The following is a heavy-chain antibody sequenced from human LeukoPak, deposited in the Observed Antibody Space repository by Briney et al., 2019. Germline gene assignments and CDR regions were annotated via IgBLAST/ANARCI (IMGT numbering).Heavy chain of an antibody. CDR1: GFTFSSYA. J-gene: IGHJ4*02. D-gene: IGHD6-13*01. Sequence: PGGSLRLSCAASGFTFSSYAMSRVRQAPGMGLEWVSAISGSGGSTYYADSVKGRFTVSRDNSKNSLYLQMNSLRAEDTAVYFCAKDLGSSWFFEYWGQGTLVTVSS. V-gene: IGHV3-23*01. CDR2: ISGSGGST. CDR3: AKDLGSSWFFEY.